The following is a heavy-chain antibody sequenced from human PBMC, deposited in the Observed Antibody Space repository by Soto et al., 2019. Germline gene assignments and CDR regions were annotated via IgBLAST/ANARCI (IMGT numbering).Heavy chain of an antibody. Sequence: QVQLQQSGPGLVKPSQTLSLTCTVSGGSISSGAYYWSWIRQHPGKGLEWIGFIYYHGNTYYSPSLKIRVTISVDKSKHQFSLRLRSVTAADTAVYYCARVTGTPGYYYYGIDVWGQGTTVTVSS. CDR3: ARVTGTPGYYYYGIDV. CDR2: IYYHGNT. J-gene: IGHJ6*02. V-gene: IGHV4-31*03. D-gene: IGHD1-1*01. CDR1: GGSISSGAYY.